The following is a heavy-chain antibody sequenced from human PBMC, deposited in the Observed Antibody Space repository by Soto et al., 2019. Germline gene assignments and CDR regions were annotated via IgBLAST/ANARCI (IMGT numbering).Heavy chain of an antibody. V-gene: IGHV1-2*02. D-gene: IGHD6-19*01. CDR3: AVGYSSGWFFDY. J-gene: IGHJ4*02. CDR2: INPNSGGT. Sequence: APVKVSCKASGYTFTGYYMHWVRQAPGQGLEWMGWINPNSGGTNYAQKFQGRVTMTRDTSISTAYMELSRLRSDDTAVYYCAVGYSSGWFFDYWGQGTLVTVSS. CDR1: GYTFTGYY.